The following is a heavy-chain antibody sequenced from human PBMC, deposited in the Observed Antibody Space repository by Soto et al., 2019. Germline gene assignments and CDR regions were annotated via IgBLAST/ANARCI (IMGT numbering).Heavy chain of an antibody. CDR1: GGTFSIYT. V-gene: IGHV1-69*02. CDR3: ARGIAALPDD. J-gene: IGHJ4*02. CDR2: IIPSLGLA. D-gene: IGHD6-6*01. Sequence: QVQLVQSGAEVKKPGSSVKVSCKASGGTFSIYTISWVRQAPGQGLEWMGRIIPSLGLANSAQKFQGRVTITADKSTSAAYMELSSLIAEDTAVYYCARGIAALPDDWGQGTLVTVSS.